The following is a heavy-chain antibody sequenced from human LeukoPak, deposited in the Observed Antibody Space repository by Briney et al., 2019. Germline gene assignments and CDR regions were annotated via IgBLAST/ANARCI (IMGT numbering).Heavy chain of an antibody. Sequence: PSQTLSLTCTVSGXSISSGGGYWTWIRQHPGKGLEWIGSIYDSRFTYYNPSLQSRVTIAVDSSQNQLSLRLNSLTAADTAVYFCAGGFDSRKMAYWGQGTLVTVSS. CDR3: AGGFDSRKMAY. V-gene: IGHV4-31*03. D-gene: IGHD5-24*01. CDR1: GXSISSGGGY. J-gene: IGHJ4*02. CDR2: IYDSRFT.